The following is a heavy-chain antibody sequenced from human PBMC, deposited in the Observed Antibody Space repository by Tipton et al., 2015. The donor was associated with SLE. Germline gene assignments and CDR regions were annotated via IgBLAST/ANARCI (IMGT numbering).Heavy chain of an antibody. J-gene: IGHJ3*02. CDR2: IRYDGSNK. CDR1: GFTFSSYG. CDR3: AKDGSMTIFGVGGNDAFDI. V-gene: IGHV3-30*02. D-gene: IGHD3-3*01. Sequence: SLRLSCAASGFTFSSYGMHWVRQAPGKGLEWVAFIRYDGSNKYYADSVKGRFTISRDNSKNTLYLQMNSLRAEDTAVYYCAKDGSMTIFGVGGNDAFDIWGQGTMVTVSS.